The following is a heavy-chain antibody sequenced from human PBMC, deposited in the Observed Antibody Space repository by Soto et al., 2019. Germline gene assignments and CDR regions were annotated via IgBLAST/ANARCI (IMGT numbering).Heavy chain of an antibody. CDR3: AHRPSGWYLFDY. Sequence: QLTLKESGPTLVRPTQTLTLTCTFSGFSLSTSGLGVGWIRQPPGKALEWLALIYWNDDKRYSPSLKARLTITKDTSKNQVVLTMTNMDPVDTATYDGAHRPSGWYLFDYWGQGTLVTVSS. V-gene: IGHV2-5*01. CDR1: GFSLSTSGLG. J-gene: IGHJ4*02. CDR2: IYWNDDK. D-gene: IGHD6-19*01.